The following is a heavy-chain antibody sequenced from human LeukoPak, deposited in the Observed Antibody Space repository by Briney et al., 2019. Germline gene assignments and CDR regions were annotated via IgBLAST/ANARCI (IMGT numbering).Heavy chain of an antibody. CDR2: ISYDGSNK. CDR3: ARGVVNRGNWFDP. V-gene: IGHV3-30-3*01. D-gene: IGHD3-3*01. Sequence: TGGSLRLSCAASGFTFSSYAMHWVRQAPGKGLEWVAVISYDGSNKCYADSVKGRFTISRDNSKSTLYLQMNSLRAEDTAVYYCARGVVNRGNWFDPWGQGTLVTVSS. CDR1: GFTFSSYA. J-gene: IGHJ5*02.